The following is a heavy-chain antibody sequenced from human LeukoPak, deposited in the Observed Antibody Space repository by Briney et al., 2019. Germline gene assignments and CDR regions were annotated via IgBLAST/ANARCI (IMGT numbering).Heavy chain of an antibody. V-gene: IGHV3-23*01. J-gene: IGHJ4*02. Sequence: PGGSLRLSCAPSGFTFSSYAMSWVRQAPGKGLEWVSAISGSGGSTYYADSVKGRFTISRDNSKNTLYLQMNSLRAEDTAVYYCAKGTGTYYDFWSGYYAGTNFDYWGQGTLVTVSS. CDR2: ISGSGGST. CDR3: AKGTGTYYDFWSGYYAGTNFDY. D-gene: IGHD3-3*01. CDR1: GFTFSSYA.